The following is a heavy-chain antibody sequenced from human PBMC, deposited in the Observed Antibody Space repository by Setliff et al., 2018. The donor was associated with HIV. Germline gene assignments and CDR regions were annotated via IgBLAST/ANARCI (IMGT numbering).Heavy chain of an antibody. CDR3: AKRTFGSGRFDP. V-gene: IGHV4-61*09. Sequence: SETLSLTCSVSGDSISSGSYYWSWIRLPAGKGLEWIGQIHTTGSTNYNPSLKSRVTISIDTSKNQFSLKLNSVTATDTAVYYCAKRTFGSGRFDPWGQGTVVTVSS. D-gene: IGHD3-16*01. J-gene: IGHJ5*02. CDR2: IHTTGST. CDR1: GDSISSGSYY.